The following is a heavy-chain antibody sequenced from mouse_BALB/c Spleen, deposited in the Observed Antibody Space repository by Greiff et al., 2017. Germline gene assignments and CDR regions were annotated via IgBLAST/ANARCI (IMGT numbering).Heavy chain of an antibody. Sequence: VQLQESGAELVRPGTSVKISCKASGYTFTNYWLGWVKQRPGHGLEWIGDIYPGGGYTNYNEKFKGKATLTADTSSSTAYMQLSSLTSEDSAVYFGARGGDAMDYWGQGTSVTVSS. CDR2: IYPGGGYT. J-gene: IGHJ4*01. CDR1: GYTFTNYW. CDR3: ARGGDAMDY. V-gene: IGHV1-63*02.